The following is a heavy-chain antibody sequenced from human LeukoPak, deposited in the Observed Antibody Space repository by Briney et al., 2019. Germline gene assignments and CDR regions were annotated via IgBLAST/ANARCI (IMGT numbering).Heavy chain of an antibody. CDR2: IRYDGSNK. CDR1: GFTFSSYG. Sequence: GGSLRLSYAASGFTFSSYGMHWVRQAPGKGLEWVAFIRYDGSNKYYADSVKGRFTISRDNSKKTLDLEMNNLRAEDTAVYYCAKALTMIVVVLFDYWGQGTLVTVSS. D-gene: IGHD3-22*01. J-gene: IGHJ4*02. V-gene: IGHV3-30*02. CDR3: AKALTMIVVVLFDY.